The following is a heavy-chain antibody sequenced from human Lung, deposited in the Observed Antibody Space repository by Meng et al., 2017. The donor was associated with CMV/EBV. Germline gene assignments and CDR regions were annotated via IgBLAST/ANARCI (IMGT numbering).Heavy chain of an antibody. CDR3: ARFFHTSLGTNYYYGMDV. CDR1: GYTFTGYN. J-gene: IGHJ6*02. CDR2: INPNTGDT. V-gene: IGHV1-2*02. Sequence: ASXXVSXKASGYTFTGYNIHWVRQAPGQGLEWMGWINPNTGDTNYAQKFQGRVTLTGDTSISTAYMELSRLKSDDTAVFFCARFFHTSLGTNYYYGMDVWGQGXTVTVSS. D-gene: IGHD3/OR15-3a*01.